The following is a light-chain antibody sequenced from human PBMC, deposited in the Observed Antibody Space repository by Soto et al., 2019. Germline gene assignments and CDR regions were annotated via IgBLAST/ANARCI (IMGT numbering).Light chain of an antibody. CDR1: MRDVGAFNY. CDR2: EVT. V-gene: IGLV2-8*01. J-gene: IGLJ1*01. CDR3: SSFAGTNSFV. Sequence: QSVLTQPASVSGSAGQSITIFCSGTMRDVGAFNYVSWYQQRPGKAPKLIIYEVTRRPSGVPDRIFASKSDTTASLTVSGLQAEDEADYYCSSFAGTNSFVFGTGTKLTVL.